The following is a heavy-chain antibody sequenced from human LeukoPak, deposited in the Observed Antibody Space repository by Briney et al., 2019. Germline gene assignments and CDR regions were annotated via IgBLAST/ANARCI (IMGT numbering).Heavy chain of an antibody. CDR3: ARGSRDYGSGSYTQ. CDR2: IYHSGST. D-gene: IGHD3-10*01. J-gene: IGHJ4*02. CDR1: GGSISSSNW. V-gene: IGHV4-4*02. Sequence: SETLSLTCAVSGGSISSSNWWSWVRQPPGKGLEWIGEIYHSGSTNYNPSLKSRVTISVDRSKNQFSLKLSSVTAADTAVYYCARGSRDYGSGSYTQWGQGTLVTVSS.